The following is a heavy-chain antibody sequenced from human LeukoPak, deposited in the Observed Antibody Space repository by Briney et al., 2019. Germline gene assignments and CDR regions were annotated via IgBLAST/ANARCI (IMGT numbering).Heavy chain of an antibody. CDR2: VSSDGSGI. CDR1: GFIFSGYH. Sequence: GGSLRLSSAASGFIFSGYHMCWVRHGPGERAEWGSYVSSDGSGIYYADSVKGRFITSRDNAKNSLFIQIDSLRVEDTAVYYCASKSLTRAKGTDYWGQGTLVTVSS. J-gene: IGHJ4*02. V-gene: IGHV3-48*01. D-gene: IGHD3-9*01. CDR3: ASKSLTRAKGTDY.